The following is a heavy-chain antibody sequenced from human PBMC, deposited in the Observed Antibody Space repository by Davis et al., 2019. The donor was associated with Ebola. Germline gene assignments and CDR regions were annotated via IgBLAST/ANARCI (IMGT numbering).Heavy chain of an antibody. J-gene: IGHJ2*01. V-gene: IGHV1-8*01. CDR3: ARGGPTVANDWYFDL. CDR2: MNPNSGNT. CDR1: GYTFTGYD. Sequence: AASVKVSCKASGYTFTGYDINWVRQATGQGLEWMGWMNPNSGNTGYAQKFQGRVTIAADMSTNTAYMELSSLRSEDTAVYYCARGGPTVANDWYFDLWGRGTMVSVSS. D-gene: IGHD4-23*01.